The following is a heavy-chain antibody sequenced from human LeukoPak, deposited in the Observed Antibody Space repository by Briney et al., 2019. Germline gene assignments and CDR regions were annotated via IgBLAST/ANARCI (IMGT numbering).Heavy chain of an antibody. CDR3: ARAKYYDFSSGYMTYYFDS. V-gene: IGHV4-4*02. Sequence: PSGTLSLTCAISVGSISSRNWWTWVRQPPGNGLEWIGEIHHSGSTYYNPSLKSRVTISGDTSKNQFSLYLTSVTAADTALYYCARAKYYDFSSGYMTYYFDSWGQGALVTVSS. CDR1: VGSISSRNW. CDR2: IHHSGST. D-gene: IGHD3-3*01. J-gene: IGHJ4*02.